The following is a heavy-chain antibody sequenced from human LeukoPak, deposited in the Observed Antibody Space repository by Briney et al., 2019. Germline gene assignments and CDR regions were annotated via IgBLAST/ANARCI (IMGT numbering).Heavy chain of an antibody. CDR1: GFTFSSYA. Sequence: PGGSLRLSCAASGFTFSSYAVSWVRQAPGKGLEWVSAISGSGGSTYYADSVKGRFTISRDNSKNTLYLQMNSLRAEDTAVYYCAKAGGSSWYFGQYWGQGTLVTVSS. V-gene: IGHV3-23*01. CDR2: ISGSGGST. J-gene: IGHJ4*02. D-gene: IGHD6-13*01. CDR3: AKAGGSSWYFGQY.